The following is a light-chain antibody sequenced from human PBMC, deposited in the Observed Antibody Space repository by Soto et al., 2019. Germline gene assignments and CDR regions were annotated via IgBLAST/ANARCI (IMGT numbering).Light chain of an antibody. CDR3: CSYGGSRPYV. V-gene: IGLV2-23*02. Sequence: QSVLTQPASVSGSPGQSITISCTGTDNDIGTYNLVSWYQQCPGTAPKVIIFDVSSRPSGVSSRFSGSKSGNTASLTISALQAEDEADYYCCSYGGSRPYVFGTGTKVT. J-gene: IGLJ1*01. CDR1: DNDIGTYNL. CDR2: DVS.